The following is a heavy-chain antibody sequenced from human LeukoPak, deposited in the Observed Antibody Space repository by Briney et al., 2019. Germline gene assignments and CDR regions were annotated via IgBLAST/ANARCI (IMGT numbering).Heavy chain of an antibody. V-gene: IGHV1-18*01. CDR3: ARDLITIGFGELSLYYYYYMDV. D-gene: IGHD3-10*01. J-gene: IGHJ6*03. Sequence: EASVKVSCKASGYTFTSYGISWVRQAPGQGLEWMGWISAYNGNANYAQKLQGRVTMTTDTSTSTAYMELRSLRSDDTAVYYCARDLITIGFGELSLYYYYYMDVWGKGTTVTVSS. CDR1: GYTFTSYG. CDR2: ISAYNGNA.